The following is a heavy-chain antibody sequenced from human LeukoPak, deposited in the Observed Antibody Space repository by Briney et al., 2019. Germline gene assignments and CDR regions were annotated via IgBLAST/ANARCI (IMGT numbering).Heavy chain of an antibody. CDR3: ARAASYSSSGKTRKNYYFDY. J-gene: IGHJ4*02. D-gene: IGHD6-13*01. Sequence: ASVKVSCKASGYSFTSYDINWVRQATGQGLEWMGWMNPNSGNTGYAQKFQGRVSMTRNTSISTAYMELSSLRSEDTAVYYCARAASYSSSGKTRKNYYFDYWGQGTLVTVSS. CDR2: MNPNSGNT. CDR1: GYSFTSYD. V-gene: IGHV1-8*01.